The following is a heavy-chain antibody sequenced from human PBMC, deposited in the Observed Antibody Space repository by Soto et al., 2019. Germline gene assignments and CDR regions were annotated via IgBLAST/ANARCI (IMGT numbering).Heavy chain of an antibody. D-gene: IGHD3-10*01. CDR3: ARGSTDSYPGSRIFDF. Sequence: GGSRSLSCAASGFTFSSYWMNWVRPAPGKGLEWVANIKQDGSEKYYVDSVRGRFTMSRDNSKKTLYLQMNSLRVEDSALYYCARGSTDSYPGSRIFDFWGRGTLVTVSS. J-gene: IGHJ4*02. CDR1: GFTFSSYW. V-gene: IGHV3-7*03. CDR2: IKQDGSEK.